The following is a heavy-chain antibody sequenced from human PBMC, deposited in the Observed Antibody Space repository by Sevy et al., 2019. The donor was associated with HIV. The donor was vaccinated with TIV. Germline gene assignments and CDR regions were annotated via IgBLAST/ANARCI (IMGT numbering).Heavy chain of an antibody. V-gene: IGHV4-59*01. CDR1: GGSISSYY. J-gene: IGHJ3*02. CDR3: ARDPMSSWGYNLGLVGADDAFDI. CDR2: IYYSGST. D-gene: IGHD1-26*01. Sequence: SETLSLTCTVSGGSISSYYWSWIRQPPGKGLEWIGYIYYSGSTNYNPSLKSRVTISVDTSKNQFSLKLSSVTAADRAVYYCARDPMSSWGYNLGLVGADDAFDIWGQGTMVTVSS.